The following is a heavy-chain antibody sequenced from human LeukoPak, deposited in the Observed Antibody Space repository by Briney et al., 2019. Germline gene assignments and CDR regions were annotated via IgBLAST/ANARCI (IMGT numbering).Heavy chain of an antibody. J-gene: IGHJ4*02. CDR2: ISSNGGST. CDR3: VKESSYALPDY. CDR1: GFTFSSYA. D-gene: IGHD6-6*01. V-gene: IGHV3-64D*06. Sequence: GGSLRLSCSASGFTFSSYAMHWARQAPGKGLEYVSAISSNGGSTYYADSVKGRFTISRDNSKNTLYLQMSSLRAEDTAVYYCVKESSYALPDYWGQGTLVTVSS.